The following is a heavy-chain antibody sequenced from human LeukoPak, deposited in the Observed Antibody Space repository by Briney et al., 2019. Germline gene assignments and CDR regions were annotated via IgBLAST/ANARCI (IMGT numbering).Heavy chain of an antibody. J-gene: IGHJ4*02. CDR2: INPNSGGT. V-gene: IGHV1-2*02. CDR3: ARGLWYSSSSVSFVSDY. D-gene: IGHD6-6*01. CDR1: GYTFTGNY. Sequence: SVKVYCKASGYTFTGNYMHWVRQAPGQGLEWMGWINPNSGGTNYAQKFQGRVTMTRDTSISTAYMELSRLRSDDTAVYYCARGLWYSSSSVSFVSDYWGQGTLVTVSS.